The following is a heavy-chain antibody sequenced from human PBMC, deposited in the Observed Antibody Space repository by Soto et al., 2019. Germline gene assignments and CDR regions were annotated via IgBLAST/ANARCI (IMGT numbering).Heavy chain of an antibody. D-gene: IGHD3-3*01. J-gene: IGHJ6*03. CDR2: MNPNSGNT. CDR3: ARGPPYYDFWSGYFVSDYYYYYYMDV. V-gene: IGHV1-8*01. CDR1: GYTFTSYD. Sequence: GASVKVSCKASGYTFTSYDINWVRQATGQGLEWMGWMNPNSGNTGYAQKFQGRVTMTRNTSISTAYMELSSLRSEDTAVYYCARGPPYYDFWSGYFVSDYYYYYYMDVWGKGTTVTVSS.